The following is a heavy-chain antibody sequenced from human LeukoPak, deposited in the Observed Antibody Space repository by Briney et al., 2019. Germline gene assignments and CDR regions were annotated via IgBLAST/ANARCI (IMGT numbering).Heavy chain of an antibody. CDR2: ISSSSIYI. D-gene: IGHD5-24*01. CDR3: ARGRDGYNLVDAFDI. Sequence: GGSLRLSCAASGFTVSSNYMNWVRQAPGKGLEWVSSISSSSIYIYYADSLKGRFTISRDNAKNSLYLQMNSLRAEDTAVYYCARGRDGYNLVDAFDIWGQGIMVTVSS. J-gene: IGHJ3*02. CDR1: GFTVSSNY. V-gene: IGHV3-21*01.